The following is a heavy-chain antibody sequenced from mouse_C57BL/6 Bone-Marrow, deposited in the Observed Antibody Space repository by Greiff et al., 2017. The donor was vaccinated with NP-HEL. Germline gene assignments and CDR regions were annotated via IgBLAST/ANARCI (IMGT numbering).Heavy chain of an antibody. Sequence: EVQLQQSGPGLVKPSQSLSLTCSVTGYSITSGYYWNWIRQFPGNKLEWMGYISYDGSNNYNPSLKNRISITRDTSKNQFFLKLNSVTTEDTATYYCAYGKGAMDYWGQGTSVTVSS. J-gene: IGHJ4*01. CDR3: AYGKGAMDY. CDR2: ISYDGSN. CDR1: GYSITSGYY. V-gene: IGHV3-6*01. D-gene: IGHD1-1*01.